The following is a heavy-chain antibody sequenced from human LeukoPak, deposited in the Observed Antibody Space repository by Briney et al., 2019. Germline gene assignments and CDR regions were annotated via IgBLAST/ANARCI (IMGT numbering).Heavy chain of an antibody. CDR3: TRVGYIDEGIDY. Sequence: PGGSLRLSCAASGFTFSGHNMNWVRQAPGKGLEWVSSISGTSNNIYYADSVRGRFTISRDNAKNSLYLQMNSLRAEDTAIYYCTRVGYIDEGIDYWGQGTLVTVSS. CDR2: ISGTSNNI. D-gene: IGHD5-24*01. J-gene: IGHJ4*02. CDR1: GFTFSGHN. V-gene: IGHV3-21*06.